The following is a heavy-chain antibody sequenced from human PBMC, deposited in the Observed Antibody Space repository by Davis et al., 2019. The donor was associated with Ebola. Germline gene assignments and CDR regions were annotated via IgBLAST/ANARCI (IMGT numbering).Heavy chain of an antibody. CDR2: IYYSGST. CDR1: GGSISPYY. V-gene: IGHV4-59*08. Sequence: MPSQTLSLTCTLSGGSISPYYWRWIRQPPGKGLEWIGYIYYSGSTKYNLSLKGRVAISVDTSKNQFSLKLSSVTAADTAVYYCARSYGAAPFDYWGQGTLVTVSS. CDR3: ARSYGAAPFDY. J-gene: IGHJ4*02. D-gene: IGHD4/OR15-4a*01.